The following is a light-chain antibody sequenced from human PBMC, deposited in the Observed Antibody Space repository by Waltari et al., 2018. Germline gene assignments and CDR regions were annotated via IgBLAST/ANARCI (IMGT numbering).Light chain of an antibody. V-gene: IGKV3-15*01. Sequence: IVMTQSPATLSVSSGQRATLPCSSSQTVGSNLAWYQQKPGQAPRLLIYSTSTRDSGIPPRFSGRGSGTEFTLTISSLQAEDFAVYYCQQYNDWPQTFGQGTKVEI. CDR3: QQYNDWPQT. J-gene: IGKJ1*01. CDR1: QTVGSN. CDR2: STS.